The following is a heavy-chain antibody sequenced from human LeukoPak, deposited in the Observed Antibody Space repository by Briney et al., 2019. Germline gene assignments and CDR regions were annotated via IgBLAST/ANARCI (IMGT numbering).Heavy chain of an antibody. V-gene: IGHV4-34*01. J-gene: IGHJ4*02. CDR1: GGSLSNYY. CDR3: VRGFSGVVGDY. D-gene: IGHD3-10*01. CDR2: IKPGGIT. Sequence: SETLSLTCAVYGGSLSNYYWSWIRQPPGKGLEWIGEIKPGGITNYNPSVKSRVTISADTSKNQLFLNLNSATAADMAVYYCVRGFSGVVGDYWGQGTLVTVSS.